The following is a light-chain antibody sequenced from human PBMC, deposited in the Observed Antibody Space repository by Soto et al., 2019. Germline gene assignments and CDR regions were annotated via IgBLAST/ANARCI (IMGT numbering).Light chain of an antibody. CDR1: NIGSKS. Sequence: SYELTQPPSVSVAPGKTARITCGGNNIGSKSVHWYQQKPGQAPVLVIYYDSDRPSGIPERFSGSNSGNTATLTISRVEAGDAADYYCQVWDSSSDPPYVFCTGSKVTVL. J-gene: IGLJ1*01. CDR3: QVWDSSSDPPYV. V-gene: IGLV3-21*01. CDR2: YDS.